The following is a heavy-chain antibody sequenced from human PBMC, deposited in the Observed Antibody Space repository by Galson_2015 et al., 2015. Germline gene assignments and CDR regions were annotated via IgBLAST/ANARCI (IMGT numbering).Heavy chain of an antibody. CDR2: ISYDGSNK. CDR1: GFTFSSYG. Sequence: SLRLSCAASGFTFSSYGMHWVRQAPGKGLEWVAVISYDGSNKYYADSVKGRFTISRDNSKNTLYLQMNSLRAEDTAVYYCARTAPGAAAGIGYWGQGTLVTVSS. CDR3: ARTAPGAAAGIGY. D-gene: IGHD6-13*01. V-gene: IGHV3-30*03. J-gene: IGHJ4*02.